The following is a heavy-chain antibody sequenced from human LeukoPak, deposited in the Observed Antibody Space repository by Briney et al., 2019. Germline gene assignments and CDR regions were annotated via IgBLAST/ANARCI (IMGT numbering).Heavy chain of an antibody. CDR2: INPNSGGT. V-gene: IGHV1-2*02. Sequence: ASVKVSCKASGYTFTGYYTHWVRQAPGQGLEWMGWINPNSGGTNYAQKFQGRVTMTRDTSISTAYMELSRLRSDDTAVYYCARHYDILTGHYYYMDVWGKGTTVTISS. D-gene: IGHD3-9*01. CDR1: GYTFTGYY. J-gene: IGHJ6*03. CDR3: ARHYDILTGHYYYMDV.